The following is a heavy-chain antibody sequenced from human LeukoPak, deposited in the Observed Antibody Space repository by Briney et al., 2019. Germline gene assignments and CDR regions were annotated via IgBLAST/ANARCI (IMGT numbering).Heavy chain of an antibody. V-gene: IGHV4-34*01. D-gene: IGHD1-26*01. CDR3: ARHLGATYDAFDI. CDR2: INHSGST. Sequence: SETLSLTCAVYGGSFSGYYWSWIRQPPGKGLEWIGEINHSGSTNYNPSLKSRVTISVDTSKNQSSLNLSSVTAADTAVYYCARHLGATYDAFDIWGQGTMVTVSS. CDR1: GGSFSGYY. J-gene: IGHJ3*02.